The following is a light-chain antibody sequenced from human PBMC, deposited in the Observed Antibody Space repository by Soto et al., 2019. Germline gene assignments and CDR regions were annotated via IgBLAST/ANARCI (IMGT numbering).Light chain of an antibody. V-gene: IGKV1-39*01. J-gene: IGKJ4*01. CDR3: QQSYSTPLT. Sequence: DIQMSQCPSSLSASVGDRVTITCRASQSISSYLNWYQQKLGKAPKLLIYAASSLQSGVPSRFSGSGSGTDFTLTISSLQPEDFATYYCQQSYSTPLTFGGGTKVDIK. CDR2: AAS. CDR1: QSISSY.